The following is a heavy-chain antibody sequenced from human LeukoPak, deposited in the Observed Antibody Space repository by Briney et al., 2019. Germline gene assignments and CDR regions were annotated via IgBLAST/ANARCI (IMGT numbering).Heavy chain of an antibody. V-gene: IGHV5-51*01. CDR1: GYTFTSYW. J-gene: IGHJ3*02. CDR3: ARPLNLHRAFDI. D-gene: IGHD1-14*01. Sequence: GESLKISCKGSGYTFTSYWIGWVRQMPGKGLEWMGIIYPGDSDTRYSPSFQGQVTISVDNSISTVYLQWSSLRASDTAMYYCARPLNLHRAFDIWGQGTMVTVSS. CDR2: IYPGDSDT.